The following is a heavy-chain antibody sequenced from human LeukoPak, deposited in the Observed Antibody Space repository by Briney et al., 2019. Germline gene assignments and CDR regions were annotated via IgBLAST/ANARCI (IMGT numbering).Heavy chain of an antibody. J-gene: IGHJ6*02. CDR2: ISYDGSNK. V-gene: IGHV3-30*14. CDR1: GFTFSSYA. CDR3: ASGYYGMDV. Sequence: PGGSLRLSCAASGFTFSSYAMHWVRQAPGKGLEWVAVISYDGSNKYYADSVKGRFTISRDNSKNTLYLQMNSLRAEDTAVYYCASGYYGMDVWGQGTTVTVSS.